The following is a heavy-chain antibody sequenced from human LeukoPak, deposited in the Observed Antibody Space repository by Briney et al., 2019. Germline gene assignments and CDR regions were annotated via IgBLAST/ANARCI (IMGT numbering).Heavy chain of an antibody. CDR1: GDPISSGSYY. D-gene: IGHD2-2*03. CDR3: AKIGYCRTTTCSGAFDY. Sequence: SETLSLTCTVSGDPISSGSYYWSWIRQPPGKGLEWIGYIYYSGSIYYNPSLKSRVTMSVDTSQNQFSLKLRSVTAVDTAVYYCAKIGYCRTTTCSGAFDYWGQGTLVTVSS. CDR2: IYYSGSI. V-gene: IGHV4-61*01. J-gene: IGHJ4*02.